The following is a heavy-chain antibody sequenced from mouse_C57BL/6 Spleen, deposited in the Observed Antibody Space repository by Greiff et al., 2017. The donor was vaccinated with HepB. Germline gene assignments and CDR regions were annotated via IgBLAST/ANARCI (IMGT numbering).Heavy chain of an antibody. V-gene: IGHV1-76*01. D-gene: IGHD4-1*01. CDR1: GYTFTDYY. Sequence: QVQLKESGAELVRPGASVKLSCKASGYTFTDYYINWVKQRPGQGLEWIARIYPGSGNTYYNEKFKGKATLTAEKSSSTAYMQLSSLTSEDSAVYFCARKNWDGYFDYWGQGTTRTVSS. J-gene: IGHJ2*01. CDR2: IYPGSGNT. CDR3: ARKNWDGYFDY.